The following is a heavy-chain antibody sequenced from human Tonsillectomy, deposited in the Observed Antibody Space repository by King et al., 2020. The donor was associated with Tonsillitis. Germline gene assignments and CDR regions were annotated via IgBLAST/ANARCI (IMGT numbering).Heavy chain of an antibody. CDR2: ISYDGSNK. CDR1: GFTFSSYD. CDR3: ARDRDDYIFDY. J-gene: IGHJ4*02. Sequence: VQLVESRGGVVQPGRSLRLSCAASGFTFSSYDMHWVRQAPGKGLEWVAVISYDGSNKYYADSVQGRFTISRDNSKNTLYLQMHSLRAEDTAVYYCARDRDDYIFDYWGQGTLVTVSS. D-gene: IGHD4/OR15-4a*01. V-gene: IGHV3-33*05.